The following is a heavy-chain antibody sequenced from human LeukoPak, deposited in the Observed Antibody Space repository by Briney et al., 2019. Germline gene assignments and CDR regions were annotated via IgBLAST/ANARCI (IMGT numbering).Heavy chain of an antibody. CDR3: SLGSYNYGRWDFDY. D-gene: IGHD5-24*01. CDR2: IRGKDYGGTT. CDR1: GLAFGDYA. V-gene: IGHV3-49*04. J-gene: IGHJ4*02. Sequence: RSLRLSCTDSGLAFGDYALSWVRQAPGKGLAGVGLIRGKDYGGTTEYAVSVKGRFSISSDDYKSIAYLQMDSLKTEDTAVYYFSLGSYNYGRWDFDYWGQGTLVTVSS.